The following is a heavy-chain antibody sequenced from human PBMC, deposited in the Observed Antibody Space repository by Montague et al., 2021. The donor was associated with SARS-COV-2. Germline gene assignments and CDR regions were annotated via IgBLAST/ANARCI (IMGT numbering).Heavy chain of an antibody. CDR1: GASISTGIYY. Sequence: TLSLTCTVSGASISTGIYYWSWIRQPAGKGLEWNGRIRTTGHTDYNSSLESRVFMSVDTSTNQFSLSLTSVTAADTAVYFCARLGSGTPEFDLWGQGTLVTVSS. V-gene: IGHV4-61*02. CDR2: IRTTGHT. CDR3: ARLGSGTPEFDL. D-gene: IGHD1-26*01. J-gene: IGHJ4*02.